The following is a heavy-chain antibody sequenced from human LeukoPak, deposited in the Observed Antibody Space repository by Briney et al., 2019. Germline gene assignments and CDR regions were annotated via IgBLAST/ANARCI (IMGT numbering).Heavy chain of an antibody. CDR3: ARHSVGGRYYDSSGFHY. CDR2: IYPGDCDT. V-gene: IGHV5-51*01. J-gene: IGHJ4*02. CDR1: GYSYTSYW. Sequence: GESLKLSCKVSGYSYTSYWIGWVRQMRGKGLEWMGVIYPGDCDTIYSPSFQGQVTISAHKSNRTDYLQWSSLNASDTAMYYCARHSVGGRYYDSSGFHYWGQGTLVTVST. D-gene: IGHD3-22*01.